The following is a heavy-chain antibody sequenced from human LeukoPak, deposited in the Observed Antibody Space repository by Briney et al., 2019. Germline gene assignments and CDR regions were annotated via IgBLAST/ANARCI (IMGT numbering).Heavy chain of an antibody. D-gene: IGHD3-22*01. Sequence: PGGSLRLSCAASGLTFSSYAMSWVRQAPGKGLEWVSAISGSGGSTYYADSVEGRFTISRDNSKNTLYLQMNSLRAEDTAVYYCAKGPDSSGYFPDYFDYWGQGTLVTVSS. CDR2: ISGSGGST. CDR3: AKGPDSSGYFPDYFDY. J-gene: IGHJ4*02. V-gene: IGHV3-23*01. CDR1: GLTFSSYA.